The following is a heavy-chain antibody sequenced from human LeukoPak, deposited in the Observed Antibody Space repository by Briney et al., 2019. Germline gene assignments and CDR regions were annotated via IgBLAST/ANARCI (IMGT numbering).Heavy chain of an antibody. J-gene: IGHJ3*02. Sequence: GGSLRLSCAASGFTFSSYSMNWVRQAPGKRLEWVSSISSSSSYIYYADSVKGRFTISRDNAKNSLYLQMNSLRAEDTALYYCARIPGYGDFDAFDIWGQGTMVTVSS. CDR2: ISSSSSYI. D-gene: IGHD4-17*01. CDR3: ARIPGYGDFDAFDI. CDR1: GFTFSSYS. V-gene: IGHV3-21*01.